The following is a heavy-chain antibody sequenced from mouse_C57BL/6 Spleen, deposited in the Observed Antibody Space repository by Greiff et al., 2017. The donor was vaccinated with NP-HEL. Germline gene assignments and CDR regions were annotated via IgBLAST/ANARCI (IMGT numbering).Heavy chain of an antibody. Sequence: EVQLQQSVAELVRPGASVKLSCTASGFYIKNTYMHWVKQRPEQGLEWIGRIDPANGNTKYAPKFQGKATLTADTSSNTAYLQLSSLTSEDTAIYYCDRGGYYGSSPYFDYWGQGTTLTVSS. CDR1: GFYIKNTY. CDR3: DRGGYYGSSPYFDY. J-gene: IGHJ2*01. V-gene: IGHV14-3*01. D-gene: IGHD1-1*01. CDR2: IDPANGNT.